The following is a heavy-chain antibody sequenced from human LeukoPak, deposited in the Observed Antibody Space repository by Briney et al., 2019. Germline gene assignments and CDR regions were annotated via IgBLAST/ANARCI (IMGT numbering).Heavy chain of an antibody. CDR3: AKGTYSSGSPLDY. J-gene: IGHJ4*02. CDR1: GFTFSDHY. Sequence: GGSLRLSCAASGFTFSDHYMDWVRQAPGKGLEWVSEITGSGATTNYADSLKGRFTISRDNSKNTLYLQMNSLRAEDTAVYYCAKGTYSSGSPLDYWGQGTLVTVSS. V-gene: IGHV3-23*01. D-gene: IGHD6-19*01. CDR2: ITGSGATT.